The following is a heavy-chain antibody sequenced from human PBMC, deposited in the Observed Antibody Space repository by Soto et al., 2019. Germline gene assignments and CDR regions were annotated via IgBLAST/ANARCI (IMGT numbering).Heavy chain of an antibody. D-gene: IGHD6-19*01. CDR3: ARDAVPRNGEWDCFDP. Sequence: EMQLLESGGGLVQTGESLRLSCTASGFTFSNYAMSWVRQAPGKGPEWVSSIGGGGDTYYTDAVKGRFTVSRDDPKSTLYLQMNSLRAEDTARYYCARDAVPRNGEWDCFDPWGQGTLVSVSS. V-gene: IGHV3-23*01. CDR2: SIGGGGDT. CDR1: GFTFSNYA. J-gene: IGHJ5*02.